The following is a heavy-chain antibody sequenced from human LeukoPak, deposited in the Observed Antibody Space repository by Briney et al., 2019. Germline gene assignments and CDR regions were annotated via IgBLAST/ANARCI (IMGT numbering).Heavy chain of an antibody. Sequence: PGGSLRLSCSASGFTFSSYAMSWVRQAPGKGLEWVSAISGSGGSTYYAESVKGRFTISRGNSKNTLYLQMNSLRAEDTAVYYCARELQQLVQDAFDIWGQGTMVTVSS. CDR2: ISGSGGST. CDR3: ARELQQLVQDAFDI. CDR1: GFTFSSYA. D-gene: IGHD6-13*01. V-gene: IGHV3-23*01. J-gene: IGHJ3*02.